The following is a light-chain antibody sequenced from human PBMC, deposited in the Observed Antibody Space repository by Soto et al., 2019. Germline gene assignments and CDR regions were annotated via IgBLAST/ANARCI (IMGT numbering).Light chain of an antibody. Sequence: EIVLTQSPVTLSLSPGERATLSCRASQSVSSSYLAWYQQKPGQAPRLLIYGASTRATGIPDRFSGSGSATDFTLTISRLEPEDFAVYYCQQYGTSVPLTFGGGTKVDIK. CDR2: GAS. CDR3: QQYGTSVPLT. V-gene: IGKV3-20*01. J-gene: IGKJ4*01. CDR1: QSVSSSY.